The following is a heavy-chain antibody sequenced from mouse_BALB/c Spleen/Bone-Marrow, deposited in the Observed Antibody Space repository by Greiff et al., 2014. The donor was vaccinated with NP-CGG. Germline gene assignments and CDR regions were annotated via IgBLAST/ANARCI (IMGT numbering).Heavy chain of an antibody. CDR3: ARRSGLRAYMDY. CDR1: GFTFSSYA. Sequence: EVQLVESGGGLVKPGGSLKLSCTTSGFTFSSYAMSWVRQTPEKRLEWVAVISSGGSDTYYPDSVKGRFTVSRDNAKNTLYLQMSSLGFEDTALYYCARRSGLRAYMDYWGQGTSVTVSS. CDR2: ISSGGSDT. J-gene: IGHJ4*01. V-gene: IGHV5-9-3*01. D-gene: IGHD3-1*01.